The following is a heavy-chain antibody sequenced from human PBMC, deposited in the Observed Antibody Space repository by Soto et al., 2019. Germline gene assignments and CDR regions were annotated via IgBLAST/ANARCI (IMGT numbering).Heavy chain of an antibody. CDR1: GYSFTSSW. CDR3: ARRGSSSSFFYDS. Sequence: PGESLKISCQCSGYSFTSSWISWVRQMPGEGLEWMGRIDPSDSYINYSPSFQGRVTISADKSISTAYLQWSSLKASDTAMYYCARRGSSSSFFYDSWGQGTLVTVSS. D-gene: IGHD6-6*01. V-gene: IGHV5-10-1*01. J-gene: IGHJ4*02. CDR2: IDPSDSYI.